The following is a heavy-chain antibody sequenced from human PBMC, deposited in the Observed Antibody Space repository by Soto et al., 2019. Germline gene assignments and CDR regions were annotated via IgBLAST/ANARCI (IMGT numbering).Heavy chain of an antibody. CDR2: IYYSGNT. D-gene: IGHD7-27*01. CDR1: GASISSNAYY. J-gene: IGHJ4*02. V-gene: IGHV4-31*03. Sequence: QVQLQESGPGLVKPSQTLSLTCTVSGASISSNAYYWSWILQLPGQGLEWIGYIYYSGNTYYNPSHKSRITISIDTSKSQFSLKLSSVTAADTAVYYCARRVNWGSASFDSWGQGTLVTVSS. CDR3: ARRVNWGSASFDS.